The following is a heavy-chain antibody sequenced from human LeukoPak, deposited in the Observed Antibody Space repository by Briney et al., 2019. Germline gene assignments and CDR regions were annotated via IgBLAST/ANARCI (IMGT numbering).Heavy chain of an antibody. CDR3: ARALYSSSSGLYYYYYVMDV. CDR2: INPNSGGT. Sequence: ASVKVTCKASGYTFTGYYMHWVRQAPGQGLEWMGWINPNSGGTNYAQKFQGRVTMTRDTSISTAYMELSRLRSDDTAVYYCARALYSSSSGLYYYYYVMDVWGQGTTVTVSS. CDR1: GYTFTGYY. V-gene: IGHV1-2*02. J-gene: IGHJ6*02. D-gene: IGHD6-6*01.